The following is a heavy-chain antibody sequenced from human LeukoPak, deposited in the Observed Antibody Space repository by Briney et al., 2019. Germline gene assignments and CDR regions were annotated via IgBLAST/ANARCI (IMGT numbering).Heavy chain of an antibody. Sequence: ASVKVSCKASGYTLTSYDISWVRQAPGQGLEWMGWISAYNGNTNYAQKLQGRVTMTTDTSTSTAYMELRSLRSDDTAVYYCARGRRRYYGSGNSTPFDYWGQGTLVTVSS. D-gene: IGHD3-10*01. CDR3: ARGRRRYYGSGNSTPFDY. J-gene: IGHJ4*02. CDR2: ISAYNGNT. CDR1: GYTLTSYD. V-gene: IGHV1-18*01.